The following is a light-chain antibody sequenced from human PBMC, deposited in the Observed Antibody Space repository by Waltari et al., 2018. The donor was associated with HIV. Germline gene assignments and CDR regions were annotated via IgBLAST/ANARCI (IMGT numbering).Light chain of an antibody. J-gene: IGLJ2*01. CDR3: HVWDSFSDHRV. V-gene: IGLV3-21*02. CDR2: YDT. CDR1: NIGSQS. Sequence: SYVLTQPPSVSVAPGQTARLSCEGDNIGSQSVHWYQQKPGQAPVLVVYYDTDRPSGIPERFSGSNSGNTATLIISGVEAGDEADYYCHVWDSFSDHRVFGGGTELTVL.